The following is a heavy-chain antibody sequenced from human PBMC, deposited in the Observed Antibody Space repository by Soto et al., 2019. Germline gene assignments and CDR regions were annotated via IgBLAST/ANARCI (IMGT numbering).Heavy chain of an antibody. CDR2: IYYSGST. CDR3: ASVLYYDSSGYYHSLDY. J-gene: IGHJ4*02. D-gene: IGHD3-22*01. V-gene: IGHV4-31*03. CDR1: GGSISSGGYY. Sequence: SETLSLTCTVSGGSISSGGYYWSWIRQHPGKGLEWIGYIYYSGSTYYNPSLKSRVTISVDTSKNQFSLKLSSVTAADTAVYYCASVLYYDSSGYYHSLDYWGQVTLVSVS.